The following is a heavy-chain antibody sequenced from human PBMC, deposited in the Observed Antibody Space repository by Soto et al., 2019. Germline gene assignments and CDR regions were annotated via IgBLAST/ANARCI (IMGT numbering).Heavy chain of an antibody. CDR1: GFTFSDFD. CDR2: ITSNSVYV. CDR3: ARDLSGGNFYYHGLDV. V-gene: IGHV3-21*01. J-gene: IGHJ6*02. Sequence: EVQLVESGGGLVKPGGSLRLSCAVSGFTFSDFDMTWVRQAPGKGLEWVSSITSNSVYVYYADSLKGRFTISRDNAKSSLYLQMNSLRADDTAVYYCARDLSGGNFYYHGLDVWGQGTTLTVSS. D-gene: IGHD1-26*01.